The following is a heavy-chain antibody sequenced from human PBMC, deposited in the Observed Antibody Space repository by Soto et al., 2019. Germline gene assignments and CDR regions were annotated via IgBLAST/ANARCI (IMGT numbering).Heavy chain of an antibody. CDR3: ARGYGSGNYPIQY. CDR2: IYSGGGT. J-gene: IGHJ4*02. CDR1: GFTFSSYA. Sequence: GGSLRLSCGASGFTFSSYAGSWVRQAPGKGLEWVSVIYSGGGTYYADSVKGRFTISRDNSKNTLYLQIDSLRAEDTAVYYCARGYGSGNYPIQYWGQGTLVTVSS. V-gene: IGHV3-66*01. D-gene: IGHD3-10*01.